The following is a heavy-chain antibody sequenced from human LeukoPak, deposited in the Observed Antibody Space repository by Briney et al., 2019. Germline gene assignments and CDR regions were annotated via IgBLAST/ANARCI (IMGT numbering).Heavy chain of an antibody. CDR1: GYTFTSYG. Sequence: ASVKVSCKASGYTFTSYGISWVRQAPGQGLEWMGWISAYNGNTNYAQKFQGRVTITADKSTSTAYMELSSLRSEDTAVYYCASGYCSGGSCYSRGAPPENWGQGTLVTVSS. V-gene: IGHV1-18*01. CDR3: ASGYCSGGSCYSRGAPPEN. CDR2: ISAYNGNT. D-gene: IGHD2-15*01. J-gene: IGHJ4*02.